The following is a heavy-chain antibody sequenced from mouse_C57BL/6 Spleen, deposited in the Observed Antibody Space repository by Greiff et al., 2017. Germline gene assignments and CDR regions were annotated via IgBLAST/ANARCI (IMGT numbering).Heavy chain of an antibody. CDR2: IYPGSGST. CDR3: ARGYYYLYYVDY. CDR1: GYTFTSYW. V-gene: IGHV1-55*01. J-gene: IGHJ2*01. Sequence: QVQLQQPGAELVKPGASVKMSCKASGYTFTSYWITWVKQRPGQGLEWIGDIYPGSGSTNYNEKFKSKATLTVDTSSSTAYMQLSSLTSEDSAVYYCARGYYYLYYVDYWGQGTTLTVSS. D-gene: IGHD1-1*01.